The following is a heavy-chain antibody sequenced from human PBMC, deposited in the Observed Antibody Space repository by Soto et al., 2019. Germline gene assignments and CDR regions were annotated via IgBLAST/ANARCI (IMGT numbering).Heavy chain of an antibody. CDR1: GFTFSNAC. CDR3: TTDRSGYYYYSEF. D-gene: IGHD3-22*01. CDR2: IKSKTDGGTT. Sequence: GESLKISCAASGFTFSNACMSWVRQAPGKGLEWVGRIKSKTDGGTTDYTAPVKGRFTISRDDSKNTLYLQMNSLKTEDTAVYYCTTDRSGYYYYSEFWGQGALVTVSS. J-gene: IGHJ4*02. V-gene: IGHV3-15*01.